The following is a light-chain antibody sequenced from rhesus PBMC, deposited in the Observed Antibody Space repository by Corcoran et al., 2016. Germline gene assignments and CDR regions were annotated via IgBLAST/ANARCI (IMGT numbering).Light chain of an antibody. CDR3: QQGHNIPLT. CDR2: AAS. V-gene: IGKV1-18*01. Sequence: DIQLTQSPSSMSVSVGDKVTITCRASQGINGWLAWYPQKPGKAPKLLIYAASTLEKGVPLRFSGSGSGTDYNFTISSLQPEDYATYYCQQGHNIPLTFGGGTKVEIK. J-gene: IGKJ4*01. CDR1: QGINGW.